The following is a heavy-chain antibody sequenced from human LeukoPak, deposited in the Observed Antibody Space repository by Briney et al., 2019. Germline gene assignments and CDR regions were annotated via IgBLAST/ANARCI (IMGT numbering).Heavy chain of an antibody. J-gene: IGHJ4*02. CDR2: TYSGDST. CDR3: AREIGHAPPTDC. Sequence: GGSLRLSCAASGFTASSNYVSWVRQAPGKGLEWVSVTYSGDSTYYAESVQGRFTISRDNFKNILHLQMNSLRAEDTAIYYCAREIGHAPPTDCWGQGTLVTVSS. CDR1: GFTASSNY. V-gene: IGHV3-66*01.